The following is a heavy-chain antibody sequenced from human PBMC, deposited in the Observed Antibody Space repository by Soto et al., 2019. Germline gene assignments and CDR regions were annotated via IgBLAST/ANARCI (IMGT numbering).Heavy chain of an antibody. J-gene: IGHJ4*02. CDR3: AMGVRGHFHI. Sequence: PGGSLRLSCVTSGFSFSHYAMRWVRQAPGKGLEWVSGISGSGSNTDYADSVKGRFTISRDNARNTMYLQMKSLRAEDAAIYFCAMGVRGHFHIWGQGTIVTVYS. CDR1: GFSFSHYA. V-gene: IGHV3-23*01. CDR2: ISGSGSNT. D-gene: IGHD3-10*01.